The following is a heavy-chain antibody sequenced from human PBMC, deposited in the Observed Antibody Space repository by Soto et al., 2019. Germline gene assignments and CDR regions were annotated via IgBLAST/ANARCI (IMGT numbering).Heavy chain of an antibody. Sequence: QLQLQESGPGLVKHSETLSLTCTVSGGSISSSSYYWGWIRQPPGKGLEWIGSVYYSGSTDYNPSLKRRVTISVDTSENQFSLKLSSVTAADTAVYYCARHVASGDRDSTPYWSFYLWGRGTLVTVSS. CDR3: ARHVASGDRDSTPYWSFYL. D-gene: IGHD2-15*01. CDR1: GGSISSSSYY. CDR2: VYYSGST. J-gene: IGHJ2*01. V-gene: IGHV4-39*01.